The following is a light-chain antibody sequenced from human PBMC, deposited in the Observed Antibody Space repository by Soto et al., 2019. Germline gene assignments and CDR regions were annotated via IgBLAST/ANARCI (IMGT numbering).Light chain of an antibody. V-gene: IGKV1-17*01. J-gene: IGKJ5*01. CDR3: QQYNSYYT. CDR2: SAS. Sequence: DFHVTKSPSVLSAYVRDRVTITCRASQGIRKDLGWYQQRPGTAPKLLIYSASSLQSGVPSRFSGSGSGTEFTLTISSLQPDDFATYYCQQYNSYYTFGQGRRLEI. CDR1: QGIRKD.